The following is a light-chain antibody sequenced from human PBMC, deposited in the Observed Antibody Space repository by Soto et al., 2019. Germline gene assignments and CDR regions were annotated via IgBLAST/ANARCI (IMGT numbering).Light chain of an antibody. CDR3: QKLHTYPLN. CDR2: AAS. CDR1: HGITNY. Sequence: IQLTQSPSSLSASVVDRLTVTCRASHGITNYLAWYQQKPGKAPKLLIYAASTLQRGVPSRFSGSRSGTDFTLTISYLQPEDFATYYCQKLHTYPLNFGGGTKVDIK. V-gene: IGKV1-9*01. J-gene: IGKJ4*01.